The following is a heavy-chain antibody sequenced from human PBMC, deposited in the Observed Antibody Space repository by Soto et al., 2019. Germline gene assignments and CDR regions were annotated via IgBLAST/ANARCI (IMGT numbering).Heavy chain of an antibody. CDR3: ARAPNAFDI. CDR2: IIPILGIA. J-gene: IGHJ3*02. CDR1: GYTFTIYY. Sequence: SVKVSCKASGYTFTIYYMHWVRQAPGQGLEWMGRIIPILGIANYAQKFQGRVTITADKSTSTAYMELSSLRSEDTAVYYCARAPNAFDIWGQGTMVTVSS. V-gene: IGHV1-69*04.